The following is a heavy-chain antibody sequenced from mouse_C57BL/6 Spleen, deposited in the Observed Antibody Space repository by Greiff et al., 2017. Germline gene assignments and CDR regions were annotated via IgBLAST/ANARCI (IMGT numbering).Heavy chain of an antibody. V-gene: IGHV1-82*01. J-gene: IGHJ2*01. Sequence: QVQLQQSGPELVKPGASVKISCKASGYAFSSSWMNWVKQRPGKGLELIGRIYPGDGDTNYNGKFKGKATLTADKSSSTAYMQRSSLTSEDSAVYFCARLTTVVGYFDYWGQGTTLTVSS. CDR2: IYPGDGDT. CDR3: ARLTTVVGYFDY. CDR1: GYAFSSSW. D-gene: IGHD1-1*01.